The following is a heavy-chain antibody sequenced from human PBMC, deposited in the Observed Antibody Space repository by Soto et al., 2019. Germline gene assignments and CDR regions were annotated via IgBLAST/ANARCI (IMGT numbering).Heavy chain of an antibody. CDR3: ARDTYGGNSIHAFDI. CDR1: GYTFTSYG. J-gene: IGHJ3*02. CDR2: ISAYNGNT. D-gene: IGHD4-17*01. Sequence: RVSCKASGYTFTSYGISWVRQAPGQGLEWMGWISAYNGNTNYAQKLQGRVTMTTDTSTSTAYMELRSLRSDDTAVYYCARDTYGGNSIHAFDIWGQGTMVTVSS. V-gene: IGHV1-18*01.